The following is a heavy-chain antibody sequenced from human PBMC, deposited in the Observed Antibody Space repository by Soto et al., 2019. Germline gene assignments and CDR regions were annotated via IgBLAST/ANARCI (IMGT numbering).Heavy chain of an antibody. CDR2: ISGSGGST. CDR1: GFTFSSYA. Sequence: GESLKISCAASGFTFSSYAMSWVRQAPGKGLEWVSAISGSGGSTYYADSVKGRFTISRDNSKNTLYLQMNSLRAEDTAVYYCAKEDWGSLVHFDYWGQGTLVTVSS. D-gene: IGHD7-27*01. CDR3: AKEDWGSLVHFDY. V-gene: IGHV3-23*01. J-gene: IGHJ4*02.